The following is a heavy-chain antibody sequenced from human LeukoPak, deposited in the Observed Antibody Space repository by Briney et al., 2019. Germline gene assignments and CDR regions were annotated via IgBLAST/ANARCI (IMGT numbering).Heavy chain of an antibody. J-gene: IGHJ5*02. CDR1: GFTFSSYA. CDR3: ARVLPRSGSFNWFDP. D-gene: IGHD3-10*01. CDR2: ISGSGGST. Sequence: GGSLRLSCAASGFTFSSYAMSWVRQAPGKGLEWVSAISGSGGSTYYADSVKGRFTISRDNAKNSLYLQMNSLRAEDTAVYYCARVLPRSGSFNWFDPWGQGTLVTVSS. V-gene: IGHV3-23*01.